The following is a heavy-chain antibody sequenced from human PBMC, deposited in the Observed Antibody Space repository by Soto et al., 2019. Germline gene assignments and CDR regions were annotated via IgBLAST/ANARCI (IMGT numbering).Heavy chain of an antibody. CDR1: GGSISSGGYY. D-gene: IGHD4-17*01. J-gene: IGHJ4*02. CDR3: ARELSTAYFDY. Sequence: SETLCLTCTVSGGSISSGGYYWSWLRQHPGKGLEWIGYIYNSGSTYYNPSLKSRVTISVDTSKNQFSLKLSSVTAADTAVYYCARELSTAYFDYWGQGTLVTVSS. CDR2: IYNSGST. V-gene: IGHV4-31*03.